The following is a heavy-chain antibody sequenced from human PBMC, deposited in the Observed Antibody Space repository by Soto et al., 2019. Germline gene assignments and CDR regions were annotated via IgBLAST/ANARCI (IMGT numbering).Heavy chain of an antibody. D-gene: IGHD3-3*01. J-gene: IGHJ4*02. V-gene: IGHV3-23*01. CDR2: ISGSGGST. CDR1: GFTFSSYA. Sequence: QPGGSLRLSCAASGFTFSSYAMSWVRQAPGKGLEWVSAISGSGGSTYYADSVKGRSTISRDNSKNTLYLQMNILRAEDTAVYYCAKSLPRYDLTPYYFDYWGQGTLVTVSS. CDR3: AKSLPRYDLTPYYFDY.